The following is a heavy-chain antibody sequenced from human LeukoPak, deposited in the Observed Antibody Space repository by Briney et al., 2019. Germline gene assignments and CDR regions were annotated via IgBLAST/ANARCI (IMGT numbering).Heavy chain of an antibody. CDR3: AKTSGSYYHFDY. V-gene: IGHV4-38-2*02. Sequence: SETLSLTCTVSGYSISSGYYWGWIRQPPGKGLEWIGSIYHSGSTNYNPSLQSRVTISVDTSKNQVSLKLSSVTAADTAVYYCAKTSGSYYHFDYWGQGTLVTVSS. CDR1: GYSISSGYY. CDR2: IYHSGST. D-gene: IGHD1-26*01. J-gene: IGHJ4*02.